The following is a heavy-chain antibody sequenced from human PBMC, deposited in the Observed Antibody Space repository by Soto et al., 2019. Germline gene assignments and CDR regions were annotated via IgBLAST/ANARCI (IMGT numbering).Heavy chain of an antibody. J-gene: IGHJ4*02. CDR1: GGTFSSYA. V-gene: IGHV1-69*01. CDR3: ARVVAYCGGVCYSEY. D-gene: IGHD2-21*02. Sequence: QVELVQSGAEVKKPGSSVKVSCKACGGTFSSYAISWVRQAPGQGLEWMGGIIPIFGTANYAQKFQGRVTITADESTSTAYMELSSLRSEDTAVYYCARVVAYCGGVCYSEYWGQGTLVTVSS. CDR2: IIPIFGTA.